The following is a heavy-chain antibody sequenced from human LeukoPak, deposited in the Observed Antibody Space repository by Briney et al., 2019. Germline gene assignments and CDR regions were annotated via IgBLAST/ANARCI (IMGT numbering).Heavy chain of an antibody. CDR1: GVTFDDSA. J-gene: IGHJ4*02. V-gene: IGHV3-9*01. CDR3: AKEGEASLLGMDYFDY. Sequence: GGSLRLSCAASGVTFDDSAMHWVRQAPGKGLEWVSGISWNSGSIGYADSVKGRFTISRDNAKNSLYLQMNSLRAEDTALYYCAKEGEASLLGMDYFDYWGQGTLVTVSP. CDR2: ISWNSGSI. D-gene: IGHD7-27*01.